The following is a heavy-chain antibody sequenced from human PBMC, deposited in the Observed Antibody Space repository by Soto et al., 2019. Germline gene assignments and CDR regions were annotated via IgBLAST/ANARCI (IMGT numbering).Heavy chain of an antibody. CDR2: INQDESEI. CDR1: GFALSTYW. V-gene: IGHV3-7*01. D-gene: IGHD4-4*01. J-gene: IGHJ6*03. CDR3: ATYRAYALPMDV. Sequence: GGSLRLSCAASGFALSTYWMTWVRQAPGKGLEWVAAINQDESEIRYVDSVKGRFTISRDNAENSLYLQMDSLRAEDTAVYYCATYRAYALPMDVWGKGTTVTVSS.